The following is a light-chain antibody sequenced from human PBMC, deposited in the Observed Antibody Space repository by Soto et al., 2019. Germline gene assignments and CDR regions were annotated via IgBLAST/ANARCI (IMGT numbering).Light chain of an antibody. CDR2: HAS. CDR1: QSISNR. Sequence: QMAQSPCSLPQSLVARVTITGRASQSISNRLAWYQQKPGTAPKLLIYHASTLESGVPSRFSGSGSGTEFSLTISSLEPEDFALYYCQQYGTTPWTFGQGTKVDIK. J-gene: IGKJ1*01. CDR3: QQYGTTPWT. V-gene: IGKV1-5*01.